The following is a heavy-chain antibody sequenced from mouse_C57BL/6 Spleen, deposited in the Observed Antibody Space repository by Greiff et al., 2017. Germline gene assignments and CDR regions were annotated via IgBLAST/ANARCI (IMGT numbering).Heavy chain of an antibody. D-gene: IGHD1-1*01. V-gene: IGHV5-6*01. CDR1: GFTFSSYG. CDR2: ISSGGSYT. J-gene: IGHJ2*01. CDR3: ARQVYYYGSSYGWDY. Sequence: EVQRVESGGDLVKPGGSLKLSCAASGFTFSSYGMSWVRQTPVKRLEWVATISSGGSYTYYPDSVKGRFTISRDNAKNTRYLQMSSLKSEDAAMYYCARQVYYYGSSYGWDYWGQGTPLTVSS.